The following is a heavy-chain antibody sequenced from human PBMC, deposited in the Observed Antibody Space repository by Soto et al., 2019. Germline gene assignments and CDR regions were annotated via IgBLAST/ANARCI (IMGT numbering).Heavy chain of an antibody. CDR3: ASRAGNDAFDI. J-gene: IGHJ3*02. D-gene: IGHD3-10*01. V-gene: IGHV4-59*01. CDR1: GGSISSYY. CDR2: IYYSGST. Sequence: QVQLQESGPGLVKPSETLSLTCTVSGGSISSYYWSWIRQPPGKGLEWIGYIYYSGSTNYNPSLKSXXTXSXXTSKNQFSLKLSSVTAADTAVYYCASRAGNDAFDIWGQGTMVTVSS.